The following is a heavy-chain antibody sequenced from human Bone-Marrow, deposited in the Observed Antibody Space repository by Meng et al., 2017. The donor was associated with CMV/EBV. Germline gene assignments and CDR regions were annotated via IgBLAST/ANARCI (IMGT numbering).Heavy chain of an antibody. CDR1: GGSISSYY. V-gene: IGHV4-59*01. CDR2: IYYSGST. Sequence: GSLRLSCTVSGGSISSYYWSWIRQPPGKGLEWIGYIYYSGSTNYNPSLKSRVTISVGTSKNQFSLKLSSVTAADTAVYYCARDEGGYFDYWGQGTLVTVSS. J-gene: IGHJ4*02. CDR3: ARDEGGYFDY.